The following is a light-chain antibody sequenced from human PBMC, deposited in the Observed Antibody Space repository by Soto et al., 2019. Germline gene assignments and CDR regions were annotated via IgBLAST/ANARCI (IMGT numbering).Light chain of an antibody. CDR3: YSYAGENLYV. J-gene: IGLJ1*01. CDR2: EGT. V-gene: IGLV2-23*01. Sequence: QSVLTQPASVSASPGQSITIPCTGTSSDVGSYNLVSWFQQHPGKVPKLLIYEGTKRPSGLSDRFSGSKSGTTASLTISGLQAEDEAHYYCYSYAGENLYVFGTGTKLTVL. CDR1: SSDVGSYNL.